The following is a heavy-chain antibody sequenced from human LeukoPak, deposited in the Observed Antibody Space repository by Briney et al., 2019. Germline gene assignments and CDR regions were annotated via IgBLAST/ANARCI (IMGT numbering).Heavy chain of an antibody. J-gene: IGHJ4*02. CDR1: GASIGGYS. V-gene: IGHV4-59*01. Sequence: PSETLSLTCTVSGASIGGYSWSWVRQTPGKRLEWIAYMFSSGTTKYSPSLKSRVTISLDTSKNQVSLNLRTATAADTAMYYCARGRDNLDYWGQGIHVTVCS. D-gene: IGHD5-24*01. CDR3: ARGRDNLDY. CDR2: MFSSGTT.